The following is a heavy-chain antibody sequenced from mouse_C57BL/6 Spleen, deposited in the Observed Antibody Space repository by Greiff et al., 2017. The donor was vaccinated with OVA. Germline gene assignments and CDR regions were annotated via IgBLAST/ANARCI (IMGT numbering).Heavy chain of an antibody. CDR1: GYTFTSYW. CDR2: IDPSDSYT. J-gene: IGHJ4*01. D-gene: IGHD1-1*01. Sequence: VQLQQPGAELVMPGASVKLSCKASGYTFTSYWMHWVKQRPGQGLEWIGEIDPSDSYTNYNQKFKGKSTLTVDKSSSTAYMQLSSLTSEDSAVLDYARGEGYTVVADGAMDYWGQGTSVTVSS. V-gene: IGHV1-69*01. CDR3: ARGEGYTVVADGAMDY.